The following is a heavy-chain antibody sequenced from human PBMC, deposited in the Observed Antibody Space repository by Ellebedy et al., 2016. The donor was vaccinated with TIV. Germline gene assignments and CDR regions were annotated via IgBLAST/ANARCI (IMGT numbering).Heavy chain of an antibody. V-gene: IGHV3-23*01. CDR3: AKGALWFGEIDAFDV. J-gene: IGHJ3*01. Sequence: GGSLRLXXAASGFTFSSYAMSWVRQAPGKGLEWVSAISGSGDSTYYADSVRGRFTISRDNSKNTLYLHMSSLRVEDTAVYYCAKGALWFGEIDAFDVWGQGTMVTVSS. CDR2: ISGSGDST. CDR1: GFTFSSYA. D-gene: IGHD3-10*01.